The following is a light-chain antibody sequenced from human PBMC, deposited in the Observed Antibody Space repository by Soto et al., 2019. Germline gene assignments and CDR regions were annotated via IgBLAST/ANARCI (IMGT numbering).Light chain of an antibody. CDR3: QHSNSYSEA. J-gene: IGKJ1*01. CDR1: QSISSW. V-gene: IGKV1-5*01. Sequence: DIQMNQSPSTLSASVGDRVTITCRASQSISSWLAWYQQKPGKAPKLLIYDASSLESGVPSRFSGSGSGTEFTLTISSLQPDDFATYYCQHSNSYSEAFGQGTKVDIK. CDR2: DAS.